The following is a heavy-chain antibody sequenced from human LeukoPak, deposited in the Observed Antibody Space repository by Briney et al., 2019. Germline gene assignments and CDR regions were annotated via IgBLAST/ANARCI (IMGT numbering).Heavy chain of an antibody. Sequence: ASVKVSCKASGYTFTSYYMHWVRQAPGQGLEWMGWINPNSGGTNYAQKFQGWVTMTRDTSISTAYMELSRLRSDDTAVYYCARASGYDSSGYYYFDYWGQGTLVTVSS. CDR3: ARASGYDSSGYYYFDY. CDR1: GYTFTSYY. CDR2: INPNSGGT. J-gene: IGHJ4*02. V-gene: IGHV1-2*04. D-gene: IGHD3-22*01.